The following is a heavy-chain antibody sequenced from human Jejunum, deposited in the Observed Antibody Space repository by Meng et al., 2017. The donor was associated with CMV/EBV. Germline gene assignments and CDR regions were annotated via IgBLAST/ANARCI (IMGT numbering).Heavy chain of an antibody. CDR3: VREGSGYKYFDY. CDR1: GDTFTSYD. V-gene: IGHV1-46*01. CDR2: INPYDSST. Sequence: SCKASGDTFTSYDIHWVRQAPGQGLEGMGLINPYDSSTAYAQRFQGRLTVTRDTSTSTVYMELSSLRSEDTAIFYCVREGSGYKYFDYWGQGTLVTVSS. J-gene: IGHJ4*02. D-gene: IGHD5-12*01.